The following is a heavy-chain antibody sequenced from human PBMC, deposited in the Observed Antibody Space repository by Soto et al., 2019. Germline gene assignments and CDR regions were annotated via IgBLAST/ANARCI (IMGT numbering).Heavy chain of an antibody. V-gene: IGHV3-23*01. J-gene: IGHJ4*02. D-gene: IGHD5-12*01. CDR1: GFRFSDFA. CDR3: AKGAEGYVVSSLDS. CDR2: ITGTASST. Sequence: EVQLLESGGGFGQPGGSLRLSCAASGFRFSDFAMTWVRQAPGRGLEWVSAITGTASSTYYADSVKGRFTISRDNSKNTLYLQINSLRAEHTAIYYCAKGAEGYVVSSLDSWGQGTLVTVSS.